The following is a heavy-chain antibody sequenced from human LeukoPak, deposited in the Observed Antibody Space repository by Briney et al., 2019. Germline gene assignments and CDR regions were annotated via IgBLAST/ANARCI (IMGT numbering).Heavy chain of an antibody. D-gene: IGHD1-1*01. CDR2: IYRSGIT. Sequence: SETLSLTCAVSSYSISSGYHWGWIRQPPGKGLEWIGNIYRSGITYYNPSLKSRVTISVDTSKNHFSLKLSSVTAADTAVYYCTRVNWVVDYWGQGTLVTLSS. V-gene: IGHV4-38-2*01. CDR3: TRVNWVVDY. J-gene: IGHJ4*02. CDR1: SYSISSGYH.